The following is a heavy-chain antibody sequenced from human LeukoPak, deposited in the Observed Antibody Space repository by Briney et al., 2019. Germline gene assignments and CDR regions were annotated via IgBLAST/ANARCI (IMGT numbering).Heavy chain of an antibody. J-gene: IGHJ4*02. CDR3: ARYKMDYGVYYFFDY. CDR1: GGSISSYY. Sequence: SETLSVTCTVSGGSISSYYWSWIRQPPGKGLEWIGYIYYSGSTNYNPSLKSRVTISVDTSKNQFSLKLSSVTAADTAVYYCARYKMDYGVYYFFDYWGQGTLVTVSS. CDR2: IYYSGST. V-gene: IGHV4-59*01. D-gene: IGHD4-17*01.